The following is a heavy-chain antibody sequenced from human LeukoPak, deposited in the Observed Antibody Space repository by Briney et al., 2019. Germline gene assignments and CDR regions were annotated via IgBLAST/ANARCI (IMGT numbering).Heavy chain of an antibody. CDR2: IYSGGST. D-gene: IGHD4/OR15-4a*01. Sequence: GGSLRLSCAASGFTVSSNYMSWVRQAPGKGLEWVSVIYSGGSTYYADSVKGRFTISRDNSKNTLYLQMNSLRAEDTAVYYCARSYGGNLNWFDLWGQGTLVTVSS. CDR3: ARSYGGNLNWFDL. J-gene: IGHJ5*02. CDR1: GFTVSSNY. V-gene: IGHV3-53*01.